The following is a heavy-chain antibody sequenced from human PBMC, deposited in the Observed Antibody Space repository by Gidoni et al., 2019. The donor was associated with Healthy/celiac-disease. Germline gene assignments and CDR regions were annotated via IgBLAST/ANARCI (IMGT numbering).Heavy chain of an antibody. Sequence: QVQLVQSGAVVKKPGSSVKVSCKASGGTFSSYAISWVRQAPGQGLEWMGRIIPILGIANYAQKFQGRVTITADKSTSTAYMELSSLRSEDTAVYYCARGPSDRWSPSFDYWGQGTLVTVSS. CDR2: IIPILGIA. J-gene: IGHJ4*02. CDR1: GGTFSSYA. V-gene: IGHV1-69*04. D-gene: IGHD1-26*01. CDR3: ARGPSDRWSPSFDY.